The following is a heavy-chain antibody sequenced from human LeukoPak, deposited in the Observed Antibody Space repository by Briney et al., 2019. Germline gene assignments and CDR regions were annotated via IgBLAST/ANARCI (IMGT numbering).Heavy chain of an antibody. CDR3: ASGYFDC. Sequence: GGSLRPSCAASGFTVSSNYMSWVRQAPGKGLEWVSVIYSGGSTYYADSVKGRFTISRDNSKNTVFLQMNSLRAEDTAVYYCASGYFDCWGQGTLVTVSS. CDR2: IYSGGST. CDR1: GFTVSSNY. J-gene: IGHJ4*02. V-gene: IGHV3-66*01.